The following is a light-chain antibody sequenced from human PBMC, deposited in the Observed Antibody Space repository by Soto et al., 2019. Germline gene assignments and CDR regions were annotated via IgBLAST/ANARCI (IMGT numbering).Light chain of an antibody. CDR2: AAS. CDR3: QQADSFPLT. V-gene: IGKV1D-12*01. J-gene: IGKJ4*01. CDR1: QGIVRW. Sequence: DIQMTQSPSSVSASVGDRVTITCRASQGIVRWLAWYQQKPGKAPNLLIYAASTLQSGVPSRFSGSGFGTEFTLTISSLQPEDFATYYCQQADSFPLTFGGGTKVEIK.